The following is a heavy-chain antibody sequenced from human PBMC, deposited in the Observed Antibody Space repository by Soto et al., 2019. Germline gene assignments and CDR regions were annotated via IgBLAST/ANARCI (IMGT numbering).Heavy chain of an antibody. V-gene: IGHV1-2*02. CDR1: GYTFSGYY. Sequence: ASVKVSCKASGYTFSGYYMHWVRQAPGQGVEWMGWVNPRGGTNYAQKFHGRVTVTSDTSTSTACMELSRLRSDDTAGYYCAIPQGIEVTGRDWFDPWGHGTLVTVSS. J-gene: IGHJ5*02. CDR3: AIPQGIEVTGRDWFDP. D-gene: IGHD6-19*01. CDR2: VNPRGGT.